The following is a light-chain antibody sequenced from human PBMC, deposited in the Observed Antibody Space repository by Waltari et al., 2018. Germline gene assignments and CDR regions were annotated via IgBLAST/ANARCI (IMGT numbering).Light chain of an antibody. CDR1: QSISKY. J-gene: IGKJ1*01. V-gene: IGKV3-20*01. Sequence: EIMLTQSPGTLSLSPGDRATLSCRASQSISKYLAGYQQKPGQAPRLLIYDAASRATGIPDRFSGSGSGTDFSLTISRREPEDSAVYYCQKYGTLPATFGQGTKVEIK. CDR3: QKYGTLPAT. CDR2: DAA.